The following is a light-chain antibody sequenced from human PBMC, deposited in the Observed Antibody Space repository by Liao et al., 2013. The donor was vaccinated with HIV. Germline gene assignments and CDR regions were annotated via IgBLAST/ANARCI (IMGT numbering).Light chain of an antibody. V-gene: IGLV3-1*01. CDR1: KLGDKY. CDR3: QAWDSSTHVV. CDR2: QDS. Sequence: SYELTQPPSVSVSPGQTASITCSGDKLGDKYAYWYQQKPGQSPVVVIFQDSKRSSGIPERFSGSNSGNTATLTISGTQAMDEADYYCQAWDSSTHVVFGGGTKLTVL. J-gene: IGLJ2*01.